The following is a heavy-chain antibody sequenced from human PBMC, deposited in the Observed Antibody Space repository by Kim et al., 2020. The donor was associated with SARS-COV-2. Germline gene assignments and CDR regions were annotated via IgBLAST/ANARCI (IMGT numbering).Heavy chain of an antibody. CDR1: GGSISSYY. D-gene: IGHD3-10*01. J-gene: IGHJ4*02. Sequence: SETLSLTCTVSGGSISSYYWSWIRQPPGKGLEWIGYIYYSGSTNYNPSLKSRVTISVDTSKNKFSLKLSSVTAADTAVYYCARAGDTMVRGVLDYWGQGTLVTVSS. CDR2: IYYSGST. V-gene: IGHV4-59*01. CDR3: ARAGDTMVRGVLDY.